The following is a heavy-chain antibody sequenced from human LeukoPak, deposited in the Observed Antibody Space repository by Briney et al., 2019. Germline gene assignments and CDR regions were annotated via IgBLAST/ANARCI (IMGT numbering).Heavy chain of an antibody. V-gene: IGHV1-8*03. CDR3: ARGRSTGFPYYFEY. Sequence: ASVKVSCKSSGYTFTSYDINWVRQGTGQGLEWMGWMNPNSGNTGYAQKFQVRVTITRNTSISTAYMELSGLRSEDTAVYYCARGRSTGFPYYFEYWGQGTLVTVSS. J-gene: IGHJ4*02. CDR1: GYTFTSYD. CDR2: MNPNSGNT.